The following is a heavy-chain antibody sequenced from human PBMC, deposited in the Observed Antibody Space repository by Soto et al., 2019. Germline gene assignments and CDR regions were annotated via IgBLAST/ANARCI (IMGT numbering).Heavy chain of an antibody. CDR3: ARHGSEYYYDSSGYYGIDY. Sequence: PGESLKISCKGSGYSFTSYWIGWVRQMPGKGLEWMGIIYPGDSDTRYSPSFQGQVTISADKSISTAYLQWSSLKASDTAMYYCARHGSEYYYDSSGYYGIDYWGQGTLVTVSS. CDR1: GYSFTSYW. D-gene: IGHD3-22*01. J-gene: IGHJ4*02. CDR2: IYPGDSDT. V-gene: IGHV5-51*01.